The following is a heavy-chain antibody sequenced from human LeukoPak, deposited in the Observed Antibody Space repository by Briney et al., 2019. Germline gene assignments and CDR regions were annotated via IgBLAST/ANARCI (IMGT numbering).Heavy chain of an antibody. D-gene: IGHD6-13*01. J-gene: IGHJ4*02. CDR1: GYXFTSNW. CDR3: ASGNLVPFEY. CDR2: IYPSDSDT. Sequence: GESLKISCNGSGYXFTSNWICWVRQMPGKGLEWMGIIYPSDSDTRYSPSFQGQVTISADKSITTAYLQWSSLKASDTAMYYCASGNLVPFEYWGQGTRVTVSS. V-gene: IGHV5-51*01.